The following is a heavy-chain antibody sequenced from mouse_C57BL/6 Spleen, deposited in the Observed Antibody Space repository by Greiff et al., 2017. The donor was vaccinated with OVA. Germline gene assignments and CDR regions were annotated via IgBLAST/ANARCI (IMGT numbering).Heavy chain of an antibody. J-gene: IGHJ3*01. CDR3: ASDYGNSFAY. Sequence: VKLVESGPGLVAPSQSLSITCTVSGFSLTSYGVDWVRQSPGKGLEWLGVIWGVGSTNYNSALKSRLSISKDNSKSQVFLKMNSLQTDDTAMYYCASDYGNSFAYWGQGTLVTVSA. D-gene: IGHD2-1*01. CDR1: GFSLTSYG. CDR2: IWGVGST. V-gene: IGHV2-6*01.